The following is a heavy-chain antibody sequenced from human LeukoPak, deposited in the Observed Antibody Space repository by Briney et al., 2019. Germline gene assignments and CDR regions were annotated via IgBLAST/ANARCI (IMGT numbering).Heavy chain of an antibody. J-gene: IGHJ4*02. CDR3: ARVGYCSGGSCYGGVDY. V-gene: IGHV4-34*01. D-gene: IGHD2-15*01. CDR1: GGSFSGYY. CDR2: INHSGST. Sequence: SETLSLTCAVYGGSFSGYYWSWIRQPPGKGLEWIGEINHSGSTNYNPSLKSRVTISVDTSKSQFSLKLSSVTAADTAVYYCARVGYCSGGSCYGGVDYWGQGTLVTVSS.